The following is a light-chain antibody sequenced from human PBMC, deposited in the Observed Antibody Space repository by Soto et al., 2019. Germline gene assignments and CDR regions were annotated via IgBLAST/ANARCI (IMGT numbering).Light chain of an antibody. Sequence: DIQMTQSPSSLSASVGDRVTITCRASQSITNYLNWYQQRPGKAPQLLIYAASNLQSGVPSRFSGSGSGTDFTLTIISLQPEDFASYYCQQPYSTPVTFGGGTKVEIK. CDR1: QSITNY. V-gene: IGKV1-39*01. CDR3: QQPYSTPVT. J-gene: IGKJ4*01. CDR2: AAS.